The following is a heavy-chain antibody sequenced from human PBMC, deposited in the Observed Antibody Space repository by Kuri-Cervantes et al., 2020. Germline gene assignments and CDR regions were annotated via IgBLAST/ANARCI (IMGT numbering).Heavy chain of an antibody. Sequence: GGSLRLSCAASGFTFSSYGMHWVRQAPGKGLEWVAVISYDGSNKYYADSVKGRFTISRDNAKNSLYLQMNSLRAEDTAVYYCARVTQPAAVDYWGQGTLVTVSS. CDR2: ISYDGSNK. CDR3: ARVTQPAAVDY. D-gene: IGHD2-2*01. J-gene: IGHJ4*02. V-gene: IGHV3-30*03. CDR1: GFTFSSYG.